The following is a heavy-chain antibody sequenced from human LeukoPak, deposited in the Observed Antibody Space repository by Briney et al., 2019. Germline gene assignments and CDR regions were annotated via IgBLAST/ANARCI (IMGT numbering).Heavy chain of an antibody. D-gene: IGHD4-17*01. V-gene: IGHV1-69*06. CDR3: ARDSENGDYRY. CDR1: GGTFSSYA. J-gene: IGHJ4*02. CDR2: IIPIFGTA. Sequence: SVKVSCKASGGTFSSYATSWVRQAPGQGLEWMGGIIPIFGTANYAQKFQGRVTITADKSTSTAYMELSSLRSDDTAVYYCARDSENGDYRYWGQGTLVTVSA.